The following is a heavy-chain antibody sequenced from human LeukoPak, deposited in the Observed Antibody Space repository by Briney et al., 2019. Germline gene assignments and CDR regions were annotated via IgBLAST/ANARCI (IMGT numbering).Heavy chain of an antibody. CDR3: ARGIAVAGYYYYSMDV. CDR2: IKQHGSEK. J-gene: IGHJ6*02. Sequence: GGSLRLSCAASGFPFSSYWMTWVRQAPGKGLEWVANIKQHGSEKYYVDSVKGRFTISRDNAKNSLYLQMNSLRAEDTAVYYCARGIAVAGYYYYSMDVWGQGTTVTVSS. CDR1: GFPFSSYW. V-gene: IGHV3-7*01. D-gene: IGHD6-19*01.